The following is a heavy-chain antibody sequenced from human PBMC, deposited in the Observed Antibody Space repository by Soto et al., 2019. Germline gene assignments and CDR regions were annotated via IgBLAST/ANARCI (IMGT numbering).Heavy chain of an antibody. J-gene: IGHJ5*02. CDR1: GFTFSTYA. D-gene: IGHD6-13*01. CDR3: ARDFVPAAGTSWAANRLDP. V-gene: IGHV3-30-3*01. CDR2: ISYDGNNN. Sequence: QVQLVESGGGVVQPGMSLRLSCAASGFTFSTYAMYWVRQPPGEGLEWVAVISYDGNNNYYTDSVKGRFTISRDNSKNTLYVQMNNLRSEDTALYYCARDFVPAAGTSWAANRLDPWGQGTLVTVSS.